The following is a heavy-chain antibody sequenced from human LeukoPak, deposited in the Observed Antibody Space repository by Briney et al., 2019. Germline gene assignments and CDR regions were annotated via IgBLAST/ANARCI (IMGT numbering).Heavy chain of an antibody. CDR3: ARSGVAVAGGNWFDP. CDR2: IYYSGTT. CDR1: GGSISSYY. V-gene: IGHV4-59*12. J-gene: IGHJ5*02. D-gene: IGHD6-19*01. Sequence: SETLSLTCTVSGGSISSYYWNWIRQPPGKGVEWIGHIYYSGTTNYNPSLKSRVTISVDTSKNQFSLKLSSVTAADTAVYYCARSGVAVAGGNWFDPWGQGTLVTVSS.